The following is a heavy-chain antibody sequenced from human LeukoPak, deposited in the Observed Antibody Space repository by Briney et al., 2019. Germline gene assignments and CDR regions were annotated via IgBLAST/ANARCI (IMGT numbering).Heavy chain of an antibody. D-gene: IGHD6-19*01. CDR2: FSSDGCST. CDR3: AGHSSGWYWY. V-gene: IGHV3-74*01. CDR1: GFTFSSYW. J-gene: IGHJ4*02. Sequence: GGSQRLSCAASGFTFSSYWMHWVRKTAGRGLVWVSRFSSDGCSTRYADSVMGRFTISRDNAKNTLYLQMNSLTVEDTAVYYCAGHSSGWYWYWGQGTLVTVSS.